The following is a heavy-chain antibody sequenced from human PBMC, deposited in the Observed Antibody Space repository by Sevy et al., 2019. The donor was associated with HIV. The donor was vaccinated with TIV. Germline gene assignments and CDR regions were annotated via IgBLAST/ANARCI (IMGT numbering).Heavy chain of an antibody. Sequence: GGSLRLSCAASGFSISGYGMHWVRQAPGKGLEWVALIWYDGTNREYADSVKGRFTISRDNSKNTLYLQMNSLRVEDTAVYYCAREDIRVAGIGYYFHSWGQGTLVTVSS. D-gene: IGHD6-19*01. CDR1: GFSISGYG. V-gene: IGHV3-33*01. CDR3: AREDIRVAGIGYYFHS. CDR2: IWYDGTNR. J-gene: IGHJ4*02.